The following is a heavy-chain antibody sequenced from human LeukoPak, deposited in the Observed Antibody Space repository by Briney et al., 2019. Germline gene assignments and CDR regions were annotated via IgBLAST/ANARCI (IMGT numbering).Heavy chain of an antibody. CDR3: AKSEIVVVPAAMLANYYYYGMDV. J-gene: IGHJ6*02. D-gene: IGHD2-2*01. Sequence: PGGSLRLSCAASGFTFSSYAMSWVRQAPGRGLEWVSAISGSGGSTYYADSVKGRFTISRDNSKNTLYLQMNSLRAEDTAVYYCAKSEIVVVPAAMLANYYYYGMDVWGQGTTVTVS. V-gene: IGHV3-23*01. CDR1: GFTFSSYA. CDR2: ISGSGGST.